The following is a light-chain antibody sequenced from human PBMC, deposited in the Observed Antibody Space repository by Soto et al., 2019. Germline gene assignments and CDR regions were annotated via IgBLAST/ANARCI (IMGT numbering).Light chain of an antibody. CDR3: LRDHNYPRT. V-gene: IGKV1-6*01. CDR2: AAS. CDR1: QDIKNE. J-gene: IGKJ1*01. Sequence: AIQMTQSPSSLSASVGDRVTITCRASQDIKNELGWYQQKPGKAPNVLIYAASTLLSGVPSRFSGAGSGADVTLTISSLQPEDCATYYCLRDHNYPRTFGRGTRVEIK.